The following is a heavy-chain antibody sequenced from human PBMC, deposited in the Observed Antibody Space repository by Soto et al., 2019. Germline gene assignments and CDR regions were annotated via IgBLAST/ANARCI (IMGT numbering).Heavy chain of an antibody. CDR2: IIPIFGTA. J-gene: IGHJ4*02. D-gene: IGHD3-10*01. CDR3: ARDLDGTGSYYTDY. CDR1: GGTFSSYA. Sequence: GASVKVSCKASGGTFSSYAISWVRQAPGQGLEWMGGIIPIFGTANYAQKFQGRVTITADASTSTAYMEMRSLRSDDTAVYYCARDLDGTGSYYTDYWGPGTLVTVSS. V-gene: IGHV1-69*13.